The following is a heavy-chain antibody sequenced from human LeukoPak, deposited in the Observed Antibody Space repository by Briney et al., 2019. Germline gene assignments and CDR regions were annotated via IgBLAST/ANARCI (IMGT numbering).Heavy chain of an antibody. J-gene: IGHJ4*02. Sequence: GASVKVSCKASGYTFNSYDISWVRQAPGQGLEWMAWISTYNGNTNYALKVQGRATMTTDTSTSTAYMELRSLRSDDMAVYYCARVLRYEFWSAYYFDYWGQGTLVTVSS. V-gene: IGHV1-18*03. CDR3: ARVLRYEFWSAYYFDY. CDR2: ISTYNGNT. D-gene: IGHD3-3*01. CDR1: GYTFNSYD.